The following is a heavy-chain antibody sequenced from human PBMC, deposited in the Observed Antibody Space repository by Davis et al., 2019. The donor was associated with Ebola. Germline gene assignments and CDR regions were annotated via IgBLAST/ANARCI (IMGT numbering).Heavy chain of an antibody. J-gene: IGHJ4*02. Sequence: GESLKISCAASGFTFSNYGMHWVRQAPGKGLEWVAFIWYDGNNKNYADSVKGRFAISRDNSKNTLYLQMNSLRAEDTALYYCARSFHSGGIRTGFWDYWGQGTLVTVSS. CDR2: IWYDGNNK. V-gene: IGHV3-30*02. D-gene: IGHD2-15*01. CDR1: GFTFSNYG. CDR3: ARSFHSGGIRTGFWDY.